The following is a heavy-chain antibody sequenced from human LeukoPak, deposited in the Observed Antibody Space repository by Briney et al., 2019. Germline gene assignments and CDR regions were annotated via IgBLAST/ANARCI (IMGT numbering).Heavy chain of an antibody. V-gene: IGHV3-23*01. Sequence: GGSLRLSCAASGFTFSSYAMSWVRQAPGKGLEWVSAISGGGGGGTYFADSVRGRFTISRDNSKNTLYLQMNSLRAEDTAVYYCATNSGYRFDYWGQGSLVTVSS. CDR1: GFTFSSYA. CDR3: ATNSGYRFDY. D-gene: IGHD3-22*01. J-gene: IGHJ4*02. CDR2: ISGGGGGGT.